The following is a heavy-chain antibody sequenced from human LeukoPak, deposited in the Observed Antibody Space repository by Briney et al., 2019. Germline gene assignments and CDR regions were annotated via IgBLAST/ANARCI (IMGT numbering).Heavy chain of an antibody. D-gene: IGHD3-22*01. Sequence: GGSLRLSCAASGFTFSSYSMNWVRQAPGKGLEWVSYISSSSSTIYYADSVKGRFTISRDNAKNSLYLQMNSLRAEDTAVYYCARDKPYYYDSSGYGPPYYYYGMDVWGQGTTVTVSS. CDR1: GFTFSSYS. V-gene: IGHV3-48*04. CDR2: ISSSSSTI. CDR3: ARDKPYYYDSSGYGPPYYYYGMDV. J-gene: IGHJ6*02.